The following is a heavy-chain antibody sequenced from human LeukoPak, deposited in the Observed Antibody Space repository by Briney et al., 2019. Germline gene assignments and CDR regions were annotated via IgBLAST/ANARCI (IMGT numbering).Heavy chain of an antibody. CDR2: ISSSSSYI. Sequence: PGGSLRLSCAASGFTLSSYSMNWVRQAPGKGLEWVSSISSSSSYIYYADSVKGRFTISRDNAKNSLYLQMNSLRAEDTAVYYCARDGLFSGSYPYWGQGTLVTVSS. D-gene: IGHD1-26*01. CDR3: ARDGLFSGSYPY. V-gene: IGHV3-21*01. J-gene: IGHJ4*02. CDR1: GFTLSSYS.